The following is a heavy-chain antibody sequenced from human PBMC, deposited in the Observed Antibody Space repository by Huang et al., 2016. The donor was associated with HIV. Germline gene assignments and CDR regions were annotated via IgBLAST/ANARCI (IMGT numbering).Heavy chain of an antibody. CDR1: VFTFSSYA. Sequence: EVQLLESGGGLVQPGGSLRLSCAASVFTFSSYAMSWVSQAQGKGLEGVSAISGSGGSTYYADSVKGRFTISRDNSKNTLYLQMNSLRAEDTAVYYCAKQSSGWYVSADAFDIWGQGTMVTVSS. D-gene: IGHD6-19*01. V-gene: IGHV3-23*01. J-gene: IGHJ3*02. CDR3: AKQSSGWYVSADAFDI. CDR2: ISGSGGST.